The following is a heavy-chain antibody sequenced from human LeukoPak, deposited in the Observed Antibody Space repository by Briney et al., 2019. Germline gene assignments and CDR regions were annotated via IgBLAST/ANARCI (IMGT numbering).Heavy chain of an antibody. CDR3: ARRYSGSYGLYSHHSMDV. Sequence: SETLSLTCAVYGGSFSGYYWSWIRQPPGKGLEWIGEINHSGTTNYNSSLKSRVTVSVDTSKNQFSLKLSSVTAADKAVYYCARRYSGSYGLYSHHSMDVWGKGTTVIISS. J-gene: IGHJ6*03. V-gene: IGHV4-34*01. CDR2: INHSGTT. D-gene: IGHD1-26*01. CDR1: GGSFSGYY.